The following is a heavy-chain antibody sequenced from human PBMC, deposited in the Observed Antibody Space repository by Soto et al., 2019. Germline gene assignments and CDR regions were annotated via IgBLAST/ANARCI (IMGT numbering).Heavy chain of an antibody. CDR2: IKQDGSDK. Sequence: EVQLVESGGGLVQPGGSLRLSSAASGFSLRNYWMSWVRQAPGKGLEWVANIKQDGSDKYYVDSVKGRFTISRDNAKNSLYLQMNSLRAEDTALYYCTRDAYDYWGQGTLVTVSS. D-gene: IGHD2-21*01. CDR1: GFSLRNYW. V-gene: IGHV3-7*01. J-gene: IGHJ4*02. CDR3: TRDAYDY.